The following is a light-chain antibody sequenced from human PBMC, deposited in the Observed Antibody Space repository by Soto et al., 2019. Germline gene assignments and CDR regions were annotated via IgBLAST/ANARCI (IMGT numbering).Light chain of an antibody. V-gene: IGKV1-5*01. CDR2: DAS. Sequence: DIHMTQSPSTLSASVGDRVTITCRASQSITTWLAWYQQKPGKAPNLLIFDASILESGVPSRFSGSGSGTEFTLTINSPQPDDVGTYYCQQYDNYSLTFGGGTKVEIK. J-gene: IGKJ4*01. CDR1: QSITTW. CDR3: QQYDNYSLT.